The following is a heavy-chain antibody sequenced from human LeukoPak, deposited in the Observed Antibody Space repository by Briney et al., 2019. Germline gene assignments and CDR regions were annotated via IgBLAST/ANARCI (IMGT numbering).Heavy chain of an antibody. CDR1: GFTFSSYA. V-gene: IGHV3-30*01. J-gene: IGHJ4*02. CDR2: ISYDGSNK. D-gene: IGHD3-22*01. CDR3: ARDLSSGYTYYFDY. Sequence: PGRSLRLSSAASGFTFSSYAMHWVRQAPGKGLEWVAVISYDGSNKYYADSVKGRFTISRDNSKNTLYLQMNSLRAEDTAVYYCARDLSSGYTYYFDYWGQGTLVTVSS.